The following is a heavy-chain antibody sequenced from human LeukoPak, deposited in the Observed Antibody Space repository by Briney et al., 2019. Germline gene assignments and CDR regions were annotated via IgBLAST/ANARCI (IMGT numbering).Heavy chain of an antibody. V-gene: IGHV4-30-2*01. D-gene: IGHD3-22*01. CDR1: GGSISSGGYS. CDR2: IYHSGST. J-gene: IGHJ4*02. CDR3: ARFNVRYYDSSGYYSIHDY. Sequence: SQTLPLTCAVSGGSISSGGYSWSWIRQPPGKGLEWLGYIYHSGSTYYNPSLKSRVTISVDTSKNQFSLKLSSVTAADTAVYYCARFNVRYYDSSGYYSIHDYWGQGTLVTVSS.